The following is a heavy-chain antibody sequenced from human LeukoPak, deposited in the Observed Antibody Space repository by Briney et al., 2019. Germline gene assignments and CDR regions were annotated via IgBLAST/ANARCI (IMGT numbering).Heavy chain of an antibody. J-gene: IGHJ1*01. D-gene: IGHD2-2*01. CDR1: GFSFSSDE. CDR2: ISTSGRTT. Sequence: GGSLRLSCAASGFSFSSDELNWVRQAPGGGLEWLSYISTSGRTTYYADSVKGRFTISRDNAKNSLYLQMNSLRAEDTAVYYCARDDVVVPAASTYFQHWGQGTLVTVSS. CDR3: ARDDVVVPAASTYFQH. V-gene: IGHV3-48*03.